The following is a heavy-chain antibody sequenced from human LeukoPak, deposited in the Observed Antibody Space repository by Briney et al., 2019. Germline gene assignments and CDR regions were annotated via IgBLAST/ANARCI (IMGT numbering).Heavy chain of an antibody. CDR3: ARASYGGNAANYYYYYMDV. D-gene: IGHD4-23*01. V-gene: IGHV1-2*02. Sequence: ASVKVSCKASGYTFTGYYMHWVRQAPGQGLEWMGWINPNSGGTNYAQKFQGRVTFTRDTSISTAYMELSSLRSEDTAVYYCARASYGGNAANYYYYYMDVWGKGTTVTVSS. CDR1: GYTFTGYY. J-gene: IGHJ6*03. CDR2: INPNSGGT.